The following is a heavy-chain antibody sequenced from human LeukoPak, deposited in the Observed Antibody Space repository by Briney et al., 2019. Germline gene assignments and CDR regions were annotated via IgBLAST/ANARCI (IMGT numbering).Heavy chain of an antibody. CDR1: GFTLSSYA. J-gene: IGHJ5*02. D-gene: IGHD3-22*01. V-gene: IGHV3-30-3*01. Sequence: PGRSLRLSCAASGFTLSSYAMHWVRQAPGKGLEWVAVISYDGSNKYYADSVKGRFTISRDNSKNTLYLQMNSLRAEDTAVYYCARDSDSSGPNWFDPWGQGALVTVSS. CDR2: ISYDGSNK. CDR3: ARDSDSSGPNWFDP.